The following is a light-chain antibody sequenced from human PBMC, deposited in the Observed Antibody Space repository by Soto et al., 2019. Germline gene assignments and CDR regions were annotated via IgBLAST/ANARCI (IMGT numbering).Light chain of an antibody. CDR3: QQYNNWPQT. CDR2: DAS. CDR1: QSLRSS. Sequence: ETMMTQSPDTLSVSLGERATLSCRASQSLRSSLAWYQQKPGQAPRLLIYDASTRVTGIPARFSGSGSGTDFTLTISGLQSEDFAVYYCQQYNNWPQTFGQGTKV. J-gene: IGKJ1*01. V-gene: IGKV3-15*01.